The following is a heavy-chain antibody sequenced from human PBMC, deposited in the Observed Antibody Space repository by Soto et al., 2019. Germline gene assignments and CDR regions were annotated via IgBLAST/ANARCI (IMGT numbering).Heavy chain of an antibody. CDR1: GGTFSSYA. D-gene: IGHD3-3*01. Sequence: SSVKVSCKASGGTFSSYAISWVRQAPGQGLEWMGGIIPIFGTANYAQKFQGRVTITADKSTSTAYMELSSLRSEDTAVYYCARDFYDFWSGYYHENYYFDYWGQGTLVTVSS. V-gene: IGHV1-69*06. J-gene: IGHJ4*02. CDR2: IIPIFGTA. CDR3: ARDFYDFWSGYYHENYYFDY.